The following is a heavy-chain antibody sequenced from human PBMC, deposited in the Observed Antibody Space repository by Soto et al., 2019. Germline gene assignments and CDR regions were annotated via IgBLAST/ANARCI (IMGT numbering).Heavy chain of an antibody. CDR2: ISYDGSNK. Sequence: QVQLVESGGGVVQPGRSLRLSCAASGFTFSSYAMHWVRQAPGKGLEWVAVISYDGSNKYYADSVKGRFTISRDNSKNTLYLQMNSLRAEDTAVYYCARVLISSSWYTFFYYYYGMDVWGQGTTVTVSS. D-gene: IGHD6-13*01. V-gene: IGHV3-30-3*01. CDR3: ARVLISSSWYTFFYYYYGMDV. CDR1: GFTFSSYA. J-gene: IGHJ6*02.